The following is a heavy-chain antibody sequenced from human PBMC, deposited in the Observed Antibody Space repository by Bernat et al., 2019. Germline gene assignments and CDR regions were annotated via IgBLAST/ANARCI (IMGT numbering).Heavy chain of an antibody. D-gene: IGHD6-19*01. V-gene: IGHV3-49*04. CDR1: GFTFGDYA. J-gene: IGHJ4*02. CDR3: SYSGWNDY. Sequence: EVQLVESGGGLVQPGRSLRLSCTASGFTFGDYATSWVRQAPGKGLEWVGFIRSKAYGGTTEYAASVKARFTISRDDSKSIAYLQMNSLKTEDTAVYYCSYSGWNDYWGQGTLVTVSS. CDR2: IRSKAYGGTT.